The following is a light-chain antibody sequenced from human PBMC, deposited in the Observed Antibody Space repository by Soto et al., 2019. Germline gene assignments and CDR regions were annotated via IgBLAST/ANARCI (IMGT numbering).Light chain of an antibody. CDR1: QSVSRSN. CDR2: GAS. CDR3: QQYGSSPIT. J-gene: IGKJ5*01. V-gene: IGKV3-20*01. Sequence: EMVLTQSPGTLSLSPGERATLSCRASQSVSRSNLAWYQQRPGQPPRLLIYGASSRATGIPDRFSGSGSGTDFTLTISRLEPEDFAVYYCQQYGSSPITFGQGSLLEI.